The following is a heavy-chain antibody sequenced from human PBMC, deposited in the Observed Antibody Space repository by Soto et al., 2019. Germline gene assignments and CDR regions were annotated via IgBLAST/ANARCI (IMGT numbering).Heavy chain of an antibody. V-gene: IGHV4-30-2*01. CDR3: ARASTYYYDSSGYSPYHWFDP. CDR2: IYHSGST. J-gene: IGHJ5*02. CDR1: GGSISSGGYS. Sequence: SETLSLTCAVSGGSISSGGYSWSSIRQPPGKGLEWIGYIYHSGSTYYNPSLKSRVTISVDRSKNQFSLKLSSVTAADTAVYYCARASTYYYDSSGYSPYHWFDPWGQGTLVTASS. D-gene: IGHD3-22*01.